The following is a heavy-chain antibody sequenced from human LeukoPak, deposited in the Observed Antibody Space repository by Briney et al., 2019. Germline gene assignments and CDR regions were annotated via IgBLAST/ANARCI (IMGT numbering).Heavy chain of an antibody. J-gene: IGHJ4*02. CDR1: GFTFSSYA. CDR3: AKDDGGLYFGESNFDY. D-gene: IGHD3-10*01. CDR2: IGTSGGSR. Sequence: GGSLRLSCAASGFTFSSYAMNWVRQAPGKGLEWVSSIGTSGGSRYYADSVRGRFTISRDNSKSTLYLEMNSLRVEDTAMYYCAKDDGGLYFGESNFDYWGRGTLVTVSS. V-gene: IGHV3-23*01.